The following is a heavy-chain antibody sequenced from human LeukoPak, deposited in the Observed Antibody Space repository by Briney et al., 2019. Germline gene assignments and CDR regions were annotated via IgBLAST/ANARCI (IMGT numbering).Heavy chain of an antibody. CDR2: INPNSGGT. V-gene: IGHV1-2*02. Sequence: GASVKVSCKASGYTFTGYYMHWVRQAPGQGLEWMGWINPNSGGTNYAQKFQGRVTMTRDTSISTAYMELSRLRSDDTAVYYCAVPYSSSWGLFDYWGQGTLVTVSS. J-gene: IGHJ4*02. D-gene: IGHD6-13*01. CDR3: AVPYSSSWGLFDY. CDR1: GYTFTGYY.